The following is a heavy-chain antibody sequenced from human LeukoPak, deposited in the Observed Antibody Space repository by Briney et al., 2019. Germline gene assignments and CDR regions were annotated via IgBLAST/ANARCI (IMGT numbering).Heavy chain of an antibody. CDR3: VRDVWSGEICYSFFL. J-gene: IGHJ4*02. V-gene: IGHV3-21*01. D-gene: IGHD2-15*01. CDR2: ISTSSSYI. Sequence: GGSLRLSCGASGFTFSTYRMNWVRQAPGKGLEWVSSISTSSSYIYYADSVRGRFTISRDNAKNSLYLQMNSLRAEDTAVYYCVRDVWSGEICYSFFLWGQGTLVTVSS. CDR1: GFTFSTYR.